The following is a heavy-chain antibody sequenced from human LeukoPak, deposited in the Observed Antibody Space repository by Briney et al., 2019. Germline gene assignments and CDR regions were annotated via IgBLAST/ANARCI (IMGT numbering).Heavy chain of an antibody. V-gene: IGHV3-53*01. CDR3: ARDQLGDWYFDL. D-gene: IGHD1-1*01. CDR2: IYSGGST. J-gene: IGHJ2*01. CDR1: GFTVSSNY. Sequence: GGSLRLSCAASGFTVSSNYMSWVRQAPGKGLEWVSVIYSGGSTYYADSVKGRFTISRDNPKNTLYLQMNSLRAEDTAVYYCARDQLGDWYFDLWGRGTLVTVSS.